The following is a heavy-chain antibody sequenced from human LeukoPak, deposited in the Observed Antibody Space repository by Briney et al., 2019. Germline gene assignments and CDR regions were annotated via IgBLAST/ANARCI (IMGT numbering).Heavy chain of an antibody. CDR1: GYTFTSYD. CDR2: MNPNSGNT. D-gene: IGHD6-19*01. CDR3: ARVAQKGIAVAGTVWFDP. J-gene: IGHJ5*02. Sequence: ASVKVSCEASGYTFTSYDTNWVRQATGQGLEWMGWMNPNSGNTGYAQKFQGRVTMTRNTSISTAYMELSSLRSEDTAVYYCARVAQKGIAVAGTVWFDPWGQGTLVTVSS. V-gene: IGHV1-8*01.